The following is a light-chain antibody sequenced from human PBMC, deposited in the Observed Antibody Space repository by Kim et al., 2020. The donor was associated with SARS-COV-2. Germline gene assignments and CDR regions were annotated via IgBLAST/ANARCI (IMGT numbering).Light chain of an antibody. CDR3: QAWDSSTAV. V-gene: IGLV3-1*01. CDR2: QDT. J-gene: IGLJ3*02. Sequence: SVSPGQTASITCSGDKLGYKYACWYQQKPGQPPLLVMYQDTKRPSGIPERFSGSNAGNTATLTISGTQAMDEADYYCQAWDSSTAVFGGGTQLTVL. CDR1: KLGYKY.